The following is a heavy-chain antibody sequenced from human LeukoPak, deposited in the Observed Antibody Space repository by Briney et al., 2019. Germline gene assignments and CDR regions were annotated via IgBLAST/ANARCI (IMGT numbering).Heavy chain of an antibody. CDR2: IYYTGST. D-gene: IGHD4-23*01. Sequence: PSETLSLTCTVSGGSISYYYWSWIRQPPGKGLEWIGYIYYTGSTNYNPSLKSRVTISVDTSKNQFSLRLNSVTAADTAVYYCAKIPFEHLGTPFDYWGQGTLVTVSS. J-gene: IGHJ4*02. CDR3: AKIPFEHLGTPFDY. CDR1: GGSISYYY. V-gene: IGHV4-59*01.